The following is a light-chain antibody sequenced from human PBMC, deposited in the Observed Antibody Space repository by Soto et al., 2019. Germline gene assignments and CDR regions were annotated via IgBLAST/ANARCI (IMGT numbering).Light chain of an antibody. V-gene: IGLV1-40*01. J-gene: IGLJ2*01. Sequence: QSVLTQPPSVSGAPGQRVTISCTGSTSNIGASYDVHWYQHLPGTAPKLLIYGNNNRPSGVPDRFSGSKSGTSASLAITGLQAEDEADYYCQSYDSSLTGLLFGGGTQLTVL. CDR2: GNN. CDR3: QSYDSSLTGLL. CDR1: TSNIGASYD.